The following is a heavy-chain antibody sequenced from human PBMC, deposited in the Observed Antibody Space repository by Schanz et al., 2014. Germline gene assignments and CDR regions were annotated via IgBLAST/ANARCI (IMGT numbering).Heavy chain of an antibody. Sequence: QVQLVQSGAEVKKPGASVKVSCKASGYTFTSYSIHWVRQAPGQGLEWMGWINVGNGNMKYSQKFQGRVTITRDTSASTAYMELTSLRVEDTAVYYCMAMGRNTSHYFDHWGQGTLVTVSS. CDR2: INVGNGNM. V-gene: IGHV1-3*01. CDR3: MAMGRNTSHYFDH. J-gene: IGHJ4*02. D-gene: IGHD1-1*01. CDR1: GYTFTSYS.